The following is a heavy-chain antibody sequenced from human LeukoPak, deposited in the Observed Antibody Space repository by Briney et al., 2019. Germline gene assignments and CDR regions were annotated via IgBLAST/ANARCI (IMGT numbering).Heavy chain of an antibody. D-gene: IGHD4-11*01. CDR2: ISGSGGST. Sequence: GGSLRLSCAASGFTFSSYAMSWVRQAPGKGLEWVSAISGSGGSTYYADSVKGRFTISRDNSKNTLYLQMNSLRAEDTAVYYRAKDPDDYLEYYFDYWGQGTLVTVSS. V-gene: IGHV3-23*01. CDR3: AKDPDDYLEYYFDY. J-gene: IGHJ4*02. CDR1: GFTFSSYA.